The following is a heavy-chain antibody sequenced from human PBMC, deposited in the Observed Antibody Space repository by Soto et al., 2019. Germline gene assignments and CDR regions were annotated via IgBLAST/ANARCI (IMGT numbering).Heavy chain of an antibody. CDR3: AASYGSGYRAFDY. CDR2: INPIVSMS. J-gene: IGHJ4*02. Sequence: QVQLVQSGTEVKKPGSSVKVSCKASGDTFSFYTINWVRQAPGLGLEWVGRINPIVSMSNYAQKFQGRVSMTADKSTSTAYMGLRSPRSDDTAMYFCAASYGSGYRAFDYWGQGALVIVSS. D-gene: IGHD3-10*01. V-gene: IGHV1-69*02. CDR1: GDTFSFYT.